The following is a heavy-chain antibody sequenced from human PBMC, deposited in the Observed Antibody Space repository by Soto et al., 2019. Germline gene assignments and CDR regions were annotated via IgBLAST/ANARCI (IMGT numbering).Heavy chain of an antibody. V-gene: IGHV4-61*01. D-gene: IGHD3-22*01. CDR3: ARGKGSSGGYFDS. CDR2: IFDSGST. CDR1: GGSVRSGSYY. Sequence: SETLSLTCTVAGGSVRSGSYYWSWIRQPPGKEQEWIGYIFDSGSTDYHPSLKSRVSISVDTSKKQFSLNLSSVTAAYTAVYYCARGKGSSGGYFDSWGQGTLVTFSS. J-gene: IGHJ4*02.